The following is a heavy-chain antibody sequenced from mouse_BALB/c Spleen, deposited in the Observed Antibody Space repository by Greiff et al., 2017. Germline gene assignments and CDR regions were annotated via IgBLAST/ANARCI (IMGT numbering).Heavy chain of an antibody. V-gene: IGHV1-87*01. D-gene: IGHD2-2*01. Sequence: VQLQESGAELARPGASVKLSCKASGYTFTSYWMQWVKQRPGQGLEWIGAIYPGDGDTRYTQKFKGKATLTADKSSSTAYMQLSSLASEDSAVYYCARNGYDVWYFDFWGQGTTLTVSS. CDR3: ARNGYDVWYFDF. J-gene: IGHJ2*01. CDR2: IYPGDGDT. CDR1: GYTFTSYW.